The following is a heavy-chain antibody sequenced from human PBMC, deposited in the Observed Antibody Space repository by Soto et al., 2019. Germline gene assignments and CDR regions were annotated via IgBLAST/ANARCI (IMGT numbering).Heavy chain of an antibody. Sequence: GGSLRLSCAASGFTFSSYAMSWVRQAPGKGLEWVSAISGSGGSTYYADSVKGRFTISRDNSKNTLYLQMNSLRAEDTAVYYCAKEFGPGSYYNVPGNWFDPWGQGTLVTVSS. J-gene: IGHJ5*02. D-gene: IGHD3-10*01. V-gene: IGHV3-23*01. CDR3: AKEFGPGSYYNVPGNWFDP. CDR1: GFTFSSYA. CDR2: ISGSGGST.